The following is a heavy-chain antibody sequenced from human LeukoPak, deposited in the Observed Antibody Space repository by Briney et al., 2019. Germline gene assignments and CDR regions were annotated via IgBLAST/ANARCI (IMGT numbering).Heavy chain of an antibody. Sequence: PSETLSLTCTVSGGSISRSSYYWGRIRQPPGKGLEWIGSLYYSGSTYYNPSLKSRVTISVDTSKNQFSLKLSSVTAADTAVYYCARDVIYTYCSGGTCYQNPTPNFDYWGQGALVTVSS. D-gene: IGHD2-15*01. CDR3: ARDVIYTYCSGGTCYQNPTPNFDY. CDR1: GGSISRSSYY. CDR2: LYYSGST. J-gene: IGHJ4*02. V-gene: IGHV4-39*07.